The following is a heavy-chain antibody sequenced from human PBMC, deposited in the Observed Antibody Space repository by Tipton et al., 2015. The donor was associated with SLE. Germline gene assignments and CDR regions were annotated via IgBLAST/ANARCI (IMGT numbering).Heavy chain of an antibody. J-gene: IGHJ4*02. D-gene: IGHD3-16*01. V-gene: IGHV4-34*01. CDR1: GGSFSGYY. CDR2: INHSGST. CDR3: ARSMGGGDFDY. Sequence: TLSLTCAVYGGSFSGYYWSWIRQPPGKGLEWIGEINHSGSTNYNPSLKSRVTISVDTSKNQFSLKLSSVTAADTAVYYCARSMGGGDFDYWGQGTLVTVSS.